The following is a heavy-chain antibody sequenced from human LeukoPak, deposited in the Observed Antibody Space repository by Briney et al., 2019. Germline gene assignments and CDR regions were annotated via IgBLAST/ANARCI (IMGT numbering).Heavy chain of an antibody. V-gene: IGHV3-7*01. Sequence: PGGSLRLSCAASGFTFSTHWMSWVRQAPGKGLEWVANIKQDGSEKYYVDSVKGRFTISRDNAKNSLYLQMNSLRAEDTAVYYCTRYGGWFFDYWGQGTLVTVSP. CDR1: GFTFSTHW. D-gene: IGHD3-10*01. J-gene: IGHJ4*02. CDR2: IKQDGSEK. CDR3: TRYGGWFFDY.